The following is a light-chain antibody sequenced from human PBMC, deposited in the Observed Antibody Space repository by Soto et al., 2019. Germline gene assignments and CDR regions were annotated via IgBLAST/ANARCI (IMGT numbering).Light chain of an antibody. CDR1: RLGDKY. J-gene: IGLJ1*01. CDR3: QAWDSSTYV. Sequence: SYELTQPPSVSVSPGQTASITCSGDRLGDKYVCWYQQKPGQSPVLVIYQDSKRPSGIPERFSGSNSGNTATLTISGTQAMDESDYYCQAWDSSTYVFGTGTKVTVL. V-gene: IGLV3-1*01. CDR2: QDS.